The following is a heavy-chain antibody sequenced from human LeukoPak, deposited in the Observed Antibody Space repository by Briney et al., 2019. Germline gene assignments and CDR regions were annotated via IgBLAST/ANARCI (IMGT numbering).Heavy chain of an antibody. CDR2: IGGLGGST. CDR3: ARDPGVVAFHYFDY. V-gene: IGHV3-23*01. CDR1: GFTFSSHA. J-gene: IGHJ4*02. D-gene: IGHD3-3*01. Sequence: GGSLRLSCAASGFTFSSHAMGWVRQAPGKGLEWVSGIGGLGGSTYYAGSVKGRFTISRDNSQNTLYLHTNSLRAGDTAVYYCARDPGVVAFHYFDYWGQGSLVTVSS.